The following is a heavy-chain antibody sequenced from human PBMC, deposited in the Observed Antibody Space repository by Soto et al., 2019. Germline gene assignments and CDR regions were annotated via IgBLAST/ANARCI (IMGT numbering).Heavy chain of an antibody. CDR2: IYYSGST. D-gene: IGHD2-15*01. CDR3: ARREGGGSCYY. V-gene: IGHV4-39*01. J-gene: IGHJ4*02. CDR1: GGSISSSSYY. Sequence: QLQLQESGPGLVKPSETLSLTCTVSGGSISSSSYYWGWIRQPPGKGLEWIGSIYYSGSTYYNPSLKSRVTISVDTSKNQFSLKLSSVTAADTAVYYCARREGGGSCYYWGQGTLVTVSS.